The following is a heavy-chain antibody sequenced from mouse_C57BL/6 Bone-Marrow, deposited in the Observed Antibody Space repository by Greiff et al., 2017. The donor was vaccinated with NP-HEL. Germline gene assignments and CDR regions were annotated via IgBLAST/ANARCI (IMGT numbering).Heavy chain of an antibody. J-gene: IGHJ2*01. Sequence: DVKLVESGGGLVKPGGSLKLSCAASGFTFSDYGMHWVRQAPEKGLEWVAYISSGSSTIYSADTVKGRFTISRDNAKNTLFLQMTSLRSEDTASYYCARDGYEGWDYYWGQGTTLTVSS. CDR3: ARDGYEGWDYY. D-gene: IGHD2-2*01. V-gene: IGHV5-17*01. CDR2: ISSGSSTI. CDR1: GFTFSDYG.